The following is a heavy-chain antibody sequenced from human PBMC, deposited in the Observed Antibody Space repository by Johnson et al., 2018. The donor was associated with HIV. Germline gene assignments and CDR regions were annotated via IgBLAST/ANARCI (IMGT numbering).Heavy chain of an antibody. CDR1: GFTFNTYW. J-gene: IGHJ3*02. CDR3: ARPPAYLYKAAFSI. D-gene: IGHD3-16*02. V-gene: IGHV3-7*03. Sequence: VQLVESGGGLVQPGGSLRLSCIASGFTFNTYWMTWVRQAPGQGLEWVANINQDGTEKYYLNSLKGRFTISRDNAKNSMYLEMNNLRADDTAVYFCARPPAYLYKAAFSIWGQGTMVTVSS. CDR2: INQDGTEK.